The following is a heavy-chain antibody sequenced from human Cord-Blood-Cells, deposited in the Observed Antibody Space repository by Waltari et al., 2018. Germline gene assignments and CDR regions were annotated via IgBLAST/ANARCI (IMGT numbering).Heavy chain of an antibody. V-gene: IGHV1-2*02. CDR3: ASDRCSSTSCYRDFDY. D-gene: IGHD2-2*01. CDR1: GYTFTGYY. J-gene: IGHJ4*02. CDR2: INPNSVGT. Sequence: QVQLVQSGAEVKKPGASVKVSCKASGYTFTGYYMHWVRQAPGQGLEWMGWINPNSVGTKSEQKFQGRVTMTRDTSISTAYMELSRLRSDDTAVYYCASDRCSSTSCYRDFDYWGQGTLVTVSS.